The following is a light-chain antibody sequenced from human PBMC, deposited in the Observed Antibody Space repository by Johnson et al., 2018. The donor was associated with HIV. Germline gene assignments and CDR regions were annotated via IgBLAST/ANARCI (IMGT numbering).Light chain of an antibody. J-gene: IGLJ1*01. Sequence: HSVLTQPPSVSATPGQKVTISCSGSTSNIGNNYVSWYQQFPGAAPKLLIYDNNKRPSGIPDRFSGSKSGTSATLGITGLQTGDEAYYYCGTWDSSLSAGYVFGTGTKVTVL. CDR2: DNN. V-gene: IGLV1-51*01. CDR3: GTWDSSLSAGYV. CDR1: TSNIGNNY.